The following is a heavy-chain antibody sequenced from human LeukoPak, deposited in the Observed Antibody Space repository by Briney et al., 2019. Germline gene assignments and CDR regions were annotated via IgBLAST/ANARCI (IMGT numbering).Heavy chain of an antibody. D-gene: IGHD3-16*01. CDR3: ARDQGGVGY. CDR1: GITFSSYG. CDR2: SFSGTI. Sequence: AGGSLRLSCVASGITFSSYGMNWVRQAPGKGLEWVSSFSGTINYADSVKGRLTIFRDNAKNSLYLQMNSLRAEDTAVYYCARDQGGVGYWGQGTLVTVSS. J-gene: IGHJ4*02. V-gene: IGHV3-48*01.